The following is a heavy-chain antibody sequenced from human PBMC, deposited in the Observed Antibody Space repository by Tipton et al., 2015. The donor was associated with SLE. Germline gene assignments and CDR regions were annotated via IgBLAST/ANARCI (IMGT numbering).Heavy chain of an antibody. CDR1: GFTVSSNY. V-gene: IGHV3-66*02. CDR3: AREGIYGDSARSYFDY. D-gene: IGHD4-17*01. CDR2: IYSGGST. J-gene: IGHJ4*02. Sequence: SLRLSCAASGFTVSSNYMSWVRQAPGKGLEWVSVIYSGGSTYYADSVKGRFTISRDNSKNTLYLQMNSLRAEDTAVYYCAREGIYGDSARSYFDYWGQGTLITVSS.